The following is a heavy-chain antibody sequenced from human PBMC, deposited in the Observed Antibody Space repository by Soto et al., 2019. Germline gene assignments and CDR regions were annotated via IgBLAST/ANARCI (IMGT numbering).Heavy chain of an antibody. V-gene: IGHV3-48*02. D-gene: IGHD3-3*01. Sequence: HPGGSLRLSCAGSGFTFGTYSMNWVRQAAGKWLEWIAYISYDSDTIQYADSVKGRFTISRDNAKNSLYLQMNSLRDEDTAVYYCARLYYDYVWGQGTTVTVSS. CDR3: ARLYYDYV. CDR2: ISYDSDTI. J-gene: IGHJ6*02. CDR1: GFTFGTYS.